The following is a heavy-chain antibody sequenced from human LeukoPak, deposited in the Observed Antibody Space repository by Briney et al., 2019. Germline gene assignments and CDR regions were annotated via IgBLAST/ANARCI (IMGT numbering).Heavy chain of an antibody. J-gene: IGHJ3*02. CDR2: IYTRGST. D-gene: IGHD2-15*01. CDR1: GGSINNYY. Sequence: NPSETLSLTCTVSGGSINNYYWSWIRQPAGKGLEWIGRIYTRGSTNYNPSLKSRVTMSVGTSKNQFSLKLSSVTAADTAVYYCARGRYCSADIWGQGTMVSVSS. CDR3: ARGRYCSADI. V-gene: IGHV4-4*07.